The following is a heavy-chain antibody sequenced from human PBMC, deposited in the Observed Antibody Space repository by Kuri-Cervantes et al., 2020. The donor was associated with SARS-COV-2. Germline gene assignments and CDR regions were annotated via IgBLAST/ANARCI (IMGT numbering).Heavy chain of an antibody. V-gene: IGHV1-69*13. CDR2: IIPIFGTA. D-gene: IGHD3-16*01. CDR1: GGTFTTYG. CDR3: FCAPKGGFDS. Sequence: SVKVSCKASGGTFTTYGFTWVRQAPGQGLEWMGGIIPIFGTANYAQKFQGRVTITADESTSTAYMELSSLTSEDTAIYYCFCAPKGGFDSWGQGTLVTVSS. J-gene: IGHJ4*02.